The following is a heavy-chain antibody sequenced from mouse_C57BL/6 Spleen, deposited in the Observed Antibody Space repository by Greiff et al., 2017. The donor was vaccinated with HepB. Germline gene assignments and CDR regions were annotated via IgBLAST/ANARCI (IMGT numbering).Heavy chain of an antibody. D-gene: IGHD1-1*01. CDR2: IDPETGGT. J-gene: IGHJ3*01. CDR3: TRWGTTVVAETY. CDR1: GYTFTDYE. Sequence: QVQLQQSGAELVRPGASVTLSCKASGYTFTDYEMHWVKQTPVHGLEWIGAIDPETGGTAYNQKFKGKAILTADKSSSTAYMELRSLTSEDSAVYYCTRWGTTVVAETYWGQGTLVTVSA. V-gene: IGHV1-15*01.